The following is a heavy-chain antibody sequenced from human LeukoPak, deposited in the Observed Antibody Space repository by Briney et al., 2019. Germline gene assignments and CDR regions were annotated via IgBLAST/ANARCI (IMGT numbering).Heavy chain of an antibody. V-gene: IGHV3-9*01. Sequence: GGSLRLSCAASGFTFDDYAMHWVRQAPGKGLEWVSGISWNSGSIGYADSVKGRFTISRDNAKNSLYLQMNSLRAEDTALYYCAKDISEDSSGYYYSWGQGTLVTASS. D-gene: IGHD3-22*01. CDR1: GFTFDDYA. J-gene: IGHJ4*02. CDR2: ISWNSGSI. CDR3: AKDISEDSSGYYYS.